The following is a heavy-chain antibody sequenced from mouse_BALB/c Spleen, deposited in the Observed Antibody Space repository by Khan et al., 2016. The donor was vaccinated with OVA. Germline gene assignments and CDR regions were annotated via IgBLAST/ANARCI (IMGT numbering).Heavy chain of an antibody. D-gene: IGHD3-2*02. CDR3: AREEALYHFAH. CDR1: GYIFTSYW. Sequence: QVQLKESGAELVRPGASVKLSCKTSGYIFTSYWIHWVKQRSGQGLEWIARIYPGTDNTYYNEKLKDKATLTADKSSSTAYMQLSSLKSEDSNVYCCAREEALYHFAHWGQGTTLTVSS. J-gene: IGHJ2*01. CDR2: IYPGTDNT. V-gene: IGHV1-76*01.